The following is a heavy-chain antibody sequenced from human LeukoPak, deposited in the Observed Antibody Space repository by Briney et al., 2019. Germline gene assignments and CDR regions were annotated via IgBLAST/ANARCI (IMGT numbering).Heavy chain of an antibody. Sequence: GSLRLSCAASGFIFSNAWMSWVRQAPGKGLEWVGRIKSKNDGGTTDYVAPVNGRFTISRDDSKNMLYLQMNSLKIEDTAVYYCTTDFKEIISTARGVMTYYYYYMDAWGKGTTVTISS. V-gene: IGHV3-15*01. J-gene: IGHJ6*03. CDR1: GFIFSNAW. CDR3: TTDFKEIISTARGVMTYYYYYMDA. CDR2: IKSKNDGGTT. D-gene: IGHD3-10*01.